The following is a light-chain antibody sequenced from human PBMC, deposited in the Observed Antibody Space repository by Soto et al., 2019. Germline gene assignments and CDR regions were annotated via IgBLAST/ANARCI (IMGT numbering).Light chain of an antibody. CDR2: GAS. CDR1: QSVSSGY. Sequence: EIVLTQSPGTLSLSPGERATHSCRASQSVSSGYLAWYQQKPGQAPRLLIYGASSRATGNPDRFSGSGSGTDFTLTISRLEPEDFAVYYCQQYGSSLFTFGPGTKVDIK. CDR3: QQYGSSLFT. V-gene: IGKV3-20*01. J-gene: IGKJ3*01.